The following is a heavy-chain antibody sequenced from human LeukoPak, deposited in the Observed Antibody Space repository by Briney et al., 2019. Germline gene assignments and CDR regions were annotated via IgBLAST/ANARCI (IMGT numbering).Heavy chain of an antibody. Sequence: SETLSLTCTVSGVSISSSSYYWSWIRQPPGKGLEWIGYIYYSGSTNYNPSLKSRATISVDTSKNHFSLKLSSVTAADTAMYYCAREYSYGYFDYWGQGTLVTVSS. CDR3: AREYSYGYFDY. V-gene: IGHV4-61*03. J-gene: IGHJ4*02. CDR1: GVSISSSSYY. CDR2: IYYSGST. D-gene: IGHD5-18*01.